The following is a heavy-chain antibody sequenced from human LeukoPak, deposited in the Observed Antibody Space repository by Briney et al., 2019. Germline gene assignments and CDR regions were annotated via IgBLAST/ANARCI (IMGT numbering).Heavy chain of an antibody. J-gene: IGHJ4*02. CDR1: GGSFSGYS. CDR2: INQSGST. CDR3: AGFSSGWGGYYFDY. D-gene: IGHD6-19*01. V-gene: IGHV4-34*01. Sequence: SETLSLTCAVYGGSFSGYSWSWIRQPPGKGLEWIGEINQSGSTNYNPSLESRVTISEDTSKNQFSLKLSSVTAADTAVYYCAGFSSGWGGYYFDYWGQGTLVTVSS.